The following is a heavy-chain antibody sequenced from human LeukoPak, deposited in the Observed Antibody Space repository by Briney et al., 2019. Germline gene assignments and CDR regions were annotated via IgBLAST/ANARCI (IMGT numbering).Heavy chain of an antibody. CDR2: MNPNSGNT. Sequence: ASVKVSCKASGYTFTSYDINWVRQATGQGLEWMGWMNPNSGNTGYAQKFQGRVTMTRNTSISTAYMELSSLRSEDTAVYYCARGRRRGFGIAVAGSGGYWGQGTLVTVSS. D-gene: IGHD6-19*01. CDR3: ARGRRRGFGIAVAGSGGY. V-gene: IGHV1-8*01. J-gene: IGHJ4*02. CDR1: GYTFTSYD.